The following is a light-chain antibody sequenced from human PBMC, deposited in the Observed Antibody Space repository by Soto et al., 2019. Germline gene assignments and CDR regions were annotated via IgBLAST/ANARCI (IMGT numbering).Light chain of an antibody. CDR1: QSMSSN. Sequence: EILMTQSPATLSVSPRERATLSCRASQSMSSNLAWYHQRPGQAPRLLMFRTSSRTTGFPGRLSGSGSGTEFNLSISSLKSEDFGVYYCELYNNWPRATFGGGTKV. J-gene: IGKJ4*01. CDR2: RTS. CDR3: ELYNNWPRAT. V-gene: IGKV3-15*01.